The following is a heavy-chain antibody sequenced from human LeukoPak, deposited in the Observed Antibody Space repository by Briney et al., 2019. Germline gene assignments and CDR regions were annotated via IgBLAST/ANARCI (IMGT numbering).Heavy chain of an antibody. CDR2: IIPIFGTA. V-gene: IGHV1-69*06. CDR1: GGTFSSYA. CDR3: ARDSSGDYYYYYMDV. Sequence: ASVKVSCKASGGTFSSYAISWVRQAPGQGLEWMGGIIPIFGTANYAQKFQGRVTITADKSTSTAYMELSSLRSEDTAVYYCARDSSGDYYYYYMDVWGKGTTVTVSS. J-gene: IGHJ6*03.